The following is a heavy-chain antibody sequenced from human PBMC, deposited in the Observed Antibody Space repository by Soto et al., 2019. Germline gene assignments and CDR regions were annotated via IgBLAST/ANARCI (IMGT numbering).Heavy chain of an antibody. CDR2: ISVYHATT. J-gene: IGHJ4*02. CDR3: ARDHGFRSDY. D-gene: IGHD3-10*01. CDR1: GYTFTRYG. Sequence: QVQLVQSGAEVKKPGASVKVSCKASGYTFTRYGITWVRQAPGQGLEWMGWISVYHATTNYAQKLQGRFNMTTDASTSGAYMELRSLRSYGTVVYFRARDHGFRSDYWGQGTLVNFSS. V-gene: IGHV1-18*01.